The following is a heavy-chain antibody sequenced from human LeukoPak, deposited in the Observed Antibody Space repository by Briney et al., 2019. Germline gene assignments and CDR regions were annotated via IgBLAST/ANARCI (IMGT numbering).Heavy chain of an antibody. CDR1: GGSISSGGYY. Sequence: SETLSLTCTVSGGSISSGGYYWSWIRQPPGTGLEWIGTLYNSGSTTYNPSLKSRITISVDTSKNQFSLKLASVTAADTAVYYCARDYNSVTHWFFDPWGRGTLVTVSP. CDR2: LYNSGST. D-gene: IGHD4-17*01. V-gene: IGHV4-61*08. CDR3: ARDYNSVTHWFFDP. J-gene: IGHJ2*01.